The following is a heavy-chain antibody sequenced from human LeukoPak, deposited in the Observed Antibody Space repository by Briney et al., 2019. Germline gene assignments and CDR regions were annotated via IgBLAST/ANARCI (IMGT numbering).Heavy chain of an antibody. D-gene: IGHD3-10*01. Sequence: ASVKVSCKASGYTFTGYYMHWVRQAPGQGLEWMGWINPNSGGTNYAQKFKGRVTMTRDTSISTAYMELSRLRSDDTAVYYCARGGSLWFGQAKYYYYGMDAWGQGTTVTVSS. J-gene: IGHJ6*02. CDR1: GYTFTGYY. V-gene: IGHV1-2*02. CDR3: ARGGSLWFGQAKYYYYGMDA. CDR2: INPNSGGT.